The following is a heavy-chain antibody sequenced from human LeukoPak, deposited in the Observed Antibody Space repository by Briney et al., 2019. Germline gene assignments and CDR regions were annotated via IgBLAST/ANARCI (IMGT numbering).Heavy chain of an antibody. J-gene: IGHJ4*02. D-gene: IGHD3-10*01. V-gene: IGHV3-30*18. CDR2: ISYDGSNK. Sequence: GGSLRLSCAASGFSFSSYGMHWVRQAPGKGLEWVAVISYDGSNKYYADSVKGRFTISRDNSKNTLYLQMNSLRAEDTAVYYCAKEGITMVRGVIADFDYWGQGTLVTVSS. CDR1: GFSFSSYG. CDR3: AKEGITMVRGVIADFDY.